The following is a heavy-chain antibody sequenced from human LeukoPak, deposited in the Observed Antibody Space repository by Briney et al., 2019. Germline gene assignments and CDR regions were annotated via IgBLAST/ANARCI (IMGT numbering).Heavy chain of an antibody. CDR2: MNPNSGNT. CDR3: AIAGYCSGGSCYSRGSVDY. J-gene: IGHJ4*02. D-gene: IGHD2-15*01. Sequence: ASVKVSCKASGYTFTSYDINWVRQATGQGLEWMGWMNPNSGNTGYAQKFQGRVTMTRNTSISTAYMELSSLRSEDTAVYYCAIAGYCSGGSCYSRGSVDYWGQGTLVTVSS. CDR1: GYTFTSYD. V-gene: IGHV1-8*01.